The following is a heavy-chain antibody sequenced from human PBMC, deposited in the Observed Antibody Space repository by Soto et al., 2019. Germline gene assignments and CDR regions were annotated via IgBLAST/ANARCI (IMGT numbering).Heavy chain of an antibody. CDR2: IFHSGST. V-gene: IGHV4-31*03. Sequence: QVQLQESGPGLVNPPQTLALPCIVSGASISSGGYYSPWIRQHPGKALEWIGYIFHSGSTYYNPSLRSRVTMSADTSKNQFSLKLTSVTAADTAVYYCARGGDHATTPAHPWGQGILVTVSS. D-gene: IGHD1-26*01. J-gene: IGHJ5*02. CDR3: ARGGDHATTPAHP. CDR1: GASISSGGYY.